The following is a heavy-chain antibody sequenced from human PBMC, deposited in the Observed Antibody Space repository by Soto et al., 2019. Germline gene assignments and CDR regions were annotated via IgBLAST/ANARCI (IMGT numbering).Heavy chain of an antibody. CDR2: IYSGGNT. CDR3: ARSSSSSWYSGALDI. J-gene: IGHJ3*02. Sequence: TGGSLRLSCASSGFTVSSNYLSWVRQAPGKGLEWVSVIYSGGNTYYADSVKGRFTISRDNSKNTLYLQMNSLRAEDTAVYYCARSSSSSWYSGALDIWGQGTMVTVSS. CDR1: GFTVSSNY. V-gene: IGHV3-53*01. D-gene: IGHD6-13*01.